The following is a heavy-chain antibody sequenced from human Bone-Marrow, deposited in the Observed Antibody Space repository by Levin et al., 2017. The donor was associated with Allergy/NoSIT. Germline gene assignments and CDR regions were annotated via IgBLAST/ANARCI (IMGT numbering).Heavy chain of an antibody. CDR1: GGSISSAGYH. V-gene: IGHV4-31*03. CDR2: ISYRGTT. CDR3: ARLDGYYFDY. J-gene: IGHJ4*02. D-gene: IGHD3-9*01. Sequence: KPSETLSLTCTVSGGSISSAGYHWTWIRQSPGKGLEWIGYISYRGTTYYNPSLKSRLTMSLDTSEQRFSLNLNSVTAADTAIYYCARLDGYYFDYWGQGTLVTVSS.